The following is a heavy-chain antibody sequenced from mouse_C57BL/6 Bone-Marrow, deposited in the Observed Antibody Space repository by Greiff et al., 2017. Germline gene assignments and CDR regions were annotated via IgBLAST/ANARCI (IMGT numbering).Heavy chain of an antibody. CDR1: GYSITSDY. J-gene: IGHJ1*03. V-gene: IGHV3-8*01. Sequence: DVKLVESGPGLAKPSQTLSLTCSVSGYSITSDYWNWIRKFPGNKLEYMGYISYSGSTYYNPTLKSRISITLDTSKNQLSLQLNSVTTEDTATYYCARWDYGSSDWYFDGWGTGTTVTVSS. D-gene: IGHD1-1*01. CDR3: ARWDYGSSDWYFDG. CDR2: ISYSGST.